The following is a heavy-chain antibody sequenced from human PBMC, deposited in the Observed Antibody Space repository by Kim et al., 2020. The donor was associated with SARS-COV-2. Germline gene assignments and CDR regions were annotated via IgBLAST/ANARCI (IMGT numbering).Heavy chain of an antibody. Sequence: GGSLRLSCAASGFTFSSYAMSWVRQAPGKGLEWVSAISGSGGSTYYADSVKGRFTISRDNSKNTLYLQMNSLRAEDTAVYYCALHLGGYSSSWSFDPWGQGTLVTVSS. CDR3: ALHLGGYSSSWSFDP. CDR1: GFTFSSYA. V-gene: IGHV3-23*01. D-gene: IGHD6-13*01. J-gene: IGHJ5*02. CDR2: ISGSGGST.